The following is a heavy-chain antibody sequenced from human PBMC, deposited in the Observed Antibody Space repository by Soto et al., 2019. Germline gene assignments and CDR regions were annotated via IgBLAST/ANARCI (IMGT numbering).Heavy chain of an antibody. Sequence: GSGPTLVNPTQTLTLTWTFSGFSLSTSGMRVSWIRQPPGKALEWLARIDWDDDKFYSTSLKTRLTISKDTSKNQVVLTMTNMDPVDTATYYCARIRQWLVPDYWGQGTLVTVSS. D-gene: IGHD6-19*01. CDR3: ARIRQWLVPDY. V-gene: IGHV2-70*04. J-gene: IGHJ4*02. CDR1: GFSLSTSGMR. CDR2: IDWDDDK.